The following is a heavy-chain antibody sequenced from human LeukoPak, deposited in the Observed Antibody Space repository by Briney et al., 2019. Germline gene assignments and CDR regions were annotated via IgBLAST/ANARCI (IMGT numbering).Heavy chain of an antibody. V-gene: IGHV1-18*01. Sequence: ASVKVSCKASGYTFTSYDINWVRQAPGQGLEWMGWISAYNGNTNYAQKLQGRVTMTTDTSTSTAYMELRSLRSDDTAVYYCARESSGYSWPYYYYYYMDVWGKGTTVTVSS. CDR2: ISAYNGNT. CDR1: GYTFTSYD. CDR3: ARESSGYSWPYYYYYYMDV. D-gene: IGHD2-21*01. J-gene: IGHJ6*03.